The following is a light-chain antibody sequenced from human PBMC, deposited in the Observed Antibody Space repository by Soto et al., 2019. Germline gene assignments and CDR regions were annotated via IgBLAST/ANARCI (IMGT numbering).Light chain of an antibody. J-gene: IGKJ5*01. CDR3: QQSGSSPIT. CDR1: QSVSSSY. V-gene: IGKV3-20*01. Sequence: EIVLTQSPGTLSLSPGERATLSCRASQSVSSSYLAWYQQKPGQAPRLLIYGASSRATGIPDRFSGSGYGTDFTLTISRREPEDVAVYYCQQSGSSPITLGQGKRLEIK. CDR2: GAS.